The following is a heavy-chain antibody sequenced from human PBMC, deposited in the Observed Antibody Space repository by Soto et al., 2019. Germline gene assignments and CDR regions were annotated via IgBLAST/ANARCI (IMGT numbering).Heavy chain of an antibody. CDR2: ISYDGSNK. V-gene: IGHV3-30-3*01. CDR3: ARAVVVVAATHFGYFDL. CDR1: GFTFSSYA. Sequence: QVQLVESGGGVVQPGRSLRLSCAASGFTFSSYAMHWVRQAPGKGLEWVAVISYDGSNKYYADSVKGRFTISRDNSKNALYLQMNSLRAEDTAVYYCARAVVVVAATHFGYFDLWGRGTLVTVSS. D-gene: IGHD2-15*01. J-gene: IGHJ2*01.